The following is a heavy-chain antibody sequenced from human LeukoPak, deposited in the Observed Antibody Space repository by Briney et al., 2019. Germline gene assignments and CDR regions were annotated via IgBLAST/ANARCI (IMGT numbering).Heavy chain of an antibody. CDR2: IKQDGSDK. V-gene: IGHV3-7*01. CDR3: ASTAVADMAKYYYSYYLDV. D-gene: IGHD6-19*01. J-gene: IGHJ6*03. CDR1: GFTFSSYW. Sequence: GGSLRLSCAASGFTFSSYWMTWVRQAPGKGLEWVANIKQDGSDKYYVDSVKGRFTISGDNAKNSLYLQVNSLRAEDTAVYYCASTAVADMAKYYYSYYLDVWGKGTTVTVSS.